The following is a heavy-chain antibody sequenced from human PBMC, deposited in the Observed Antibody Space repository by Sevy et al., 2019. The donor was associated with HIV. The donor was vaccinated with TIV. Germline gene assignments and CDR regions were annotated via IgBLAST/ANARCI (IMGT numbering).Heavy chain of an antibody. CDR3: ALERLFSNVAEYFQN. V-gene: IGHV3-30-3*01. Sequence: GGSLRLSCATSGFNLSSFSMHWVRQAPGKGLEWVATISLDGSNKYYADSVKGRFTISRDNSKNSLYLQMNSLRAEDTAVYCCALERLFSNVAEYFQNWGQGTLVTVSS. J-gene: IGHJ1*01. CDR2: ISLDGSNK. CDR1: GFNLSSFS. D-gene: IGHD1-1*01.